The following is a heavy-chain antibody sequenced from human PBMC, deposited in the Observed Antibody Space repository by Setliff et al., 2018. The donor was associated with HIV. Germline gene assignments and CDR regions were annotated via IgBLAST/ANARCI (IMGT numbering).Heavy chain of an antibody. V-gene: IGHV3-53*01. J-gene: IGHJ4*02. D-gene: IGHD1-1*01. CDR2: IYSGGST. CDR3: ARSPGMFDY. Sequence: GESLKIPCAVSEVSVSNNYKSWVRQAPVKGLEWVSVIYSGGSTDHADSVKGRFTISRDNSKNTVYLQMTSLRAEDTAVYYCARSPGMFDYWGQGTPVTVSS. CDR1: EVSVSNNY.